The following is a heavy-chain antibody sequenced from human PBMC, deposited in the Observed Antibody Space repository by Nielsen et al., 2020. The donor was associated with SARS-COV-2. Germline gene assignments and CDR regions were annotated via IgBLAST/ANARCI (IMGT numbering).Heavy chain of an antibody. Sequence: GESLKISCAASGFTFSSYSMNWVRQAPGKGLEWVSYISSSSSTIYYADSVKGRFTISRDNAKNSLYLQMNSLRVEDTALYYCAKDGVVRGDALDLWGQGTMVTVSS. J-gene: IGHJ3*01. CDR3: AKDGVVRGDALDL. V-gene: IGHV3-48*01. CDR2: ISSSSSTI. CDR1: GFTFSSYS. D-gene: IGHD3-10*01.